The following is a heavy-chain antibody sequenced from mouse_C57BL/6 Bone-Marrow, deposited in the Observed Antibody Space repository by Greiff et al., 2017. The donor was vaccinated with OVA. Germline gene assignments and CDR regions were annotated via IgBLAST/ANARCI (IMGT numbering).Heavy chain of an antibody. CDR2: IDPENGDT. CDR3: TTGLPYSPFDY. Sequence: EVKLQESGAELVRPGASVKLSCTASGFNIKDDYMHWVKQRPEQGLEWIGWIDPENGDTEYASKFQGKATITADTSSNTAYLQLSSLTSEDTAVYYCTTGLPYSPFDYWGQGTTLTVSS. J-gene: IGHJ2*01. D-gene: IGHD2-2*01. CDR1: GFNIKDDY. V-gene: IGHV14-4*01.